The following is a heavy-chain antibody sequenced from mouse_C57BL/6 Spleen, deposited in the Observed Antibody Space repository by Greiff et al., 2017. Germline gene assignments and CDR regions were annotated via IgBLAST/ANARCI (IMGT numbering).Heavy chain of an antibody. V-gene: IGHV14-3*01. CDR3: ARFDGYRYYLDY. CDR1: GFNIKNTY. D-gene: IGHD2-3*01. CDR2: IDPANGNT. Sequence: VQLQQSVAELVRPGASVKLSCTASGFNIKNTYMHWVKQRPEQGLEWIGRIDPANGNTKYAPKFPGKATITADPTANTAYLQLSSLTSEDTAIYYCARFDGYRYYLDYWGQGTTLTVSS. J-gene: IGHJ2*01.